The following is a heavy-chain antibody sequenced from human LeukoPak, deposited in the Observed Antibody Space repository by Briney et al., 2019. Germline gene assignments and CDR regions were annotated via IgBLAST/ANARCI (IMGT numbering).Heavy chain of an antibody. CDR1: GFTFSSYA. D-gene: IGHD6-19*01. CDR2: ISGSGGST. CDR3: ASRARDPVAGKAFDI. V-gene: IGHV3-23*01. J-gene: IGHJ3*02. Sequence: GWSLRLSCAASGFTFSSYAMSWVRQAPGKGLEWVSAISGSGGSTYYPDSVKGRFTISRDNSKNTLYLQMNSLRAEDTAVYYCASRARDPVAGKAFDIWGEGTMVTVSS.